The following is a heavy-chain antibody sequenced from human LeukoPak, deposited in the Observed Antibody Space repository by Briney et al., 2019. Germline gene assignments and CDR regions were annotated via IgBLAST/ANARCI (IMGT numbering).Heavy chain of an antibody. CDR1: GGSISSYY. J-gene: IGHJ4*02. V-gene: IGHV4-4*07. Sequence: PSETLSPTCTVSGGSISSYYWSWIRQPAGKGLEWIGRIYTSGSTNYNPSLKSRVTMSVDTSKNQFSLKLSSVTAADTAVYYCARTLTYYYDSSGELGYWGQGTLVTVSS. D-gene: IGHD3-22*01. CDR2: IYTSGST. CDR3: ARTLTYYYDSSGELGY.